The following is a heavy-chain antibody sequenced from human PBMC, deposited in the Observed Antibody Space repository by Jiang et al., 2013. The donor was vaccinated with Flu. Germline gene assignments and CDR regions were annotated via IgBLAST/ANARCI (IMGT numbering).Heavy chain of an antibody. Sequence: SQTLSLTCTISGDSVSSNSATWNWIRQSPSRGLEWLGRTYYRSKWYKDYAVSVKSRITINADTSKNQFSLQLNSVTPEDTAVYYCGREQQLMHGGXYYYYGVDLWGQGTTVTVSS. CDR2: TYYRSKWYK. CDR3: GREQQLMHGGXYYYYGVDL. V-gene: IGHV6-1*01. J-gene: IGHJ6*02. CDR1: GDSVSSNSAT. D-gene: IGHD6-13*01.